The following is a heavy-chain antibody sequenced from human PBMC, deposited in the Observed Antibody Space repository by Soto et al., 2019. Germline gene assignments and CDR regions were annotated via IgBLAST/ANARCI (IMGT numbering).Heavy chain of an antibody. CDR2: TNPKSGYT. CDR3: ARTAGDLDY. J-gene: IGHJ4*02. CDR1: GYTFTNCD. Sequence: QVQLVQSGAEVKKPGASVKVSCKTSGYTFTNCDINWVRQNTGQGLEWMGWTNPKSGYTGSAQKFQGRVTMTRDSSIRTAYMELHSLTSEDTAVYYCARTAGDLDYWGQGTLITVSS. V-gene: IGHV1-8*01. D-gene: IGHD4-17*01.